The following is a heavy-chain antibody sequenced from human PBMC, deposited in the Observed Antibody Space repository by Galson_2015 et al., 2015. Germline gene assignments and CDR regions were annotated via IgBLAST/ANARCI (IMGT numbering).Heavy chain of an antibody. Sequence: SLRLSCAASGFTFSSYAMHWVRQAPGKGLEWVAVISYDGSNKYYADSVKGRFTISRDNSKNTMYLQMNILRPEDKAVYYCARDTSYHSGYGSESFDYWGQGTLVTVSS. CDR1: GFTFSSYA. CDR2: ISYDGSNK. CDR3: ARDTSYHSGYGSESFDY. J-gene: IGHJ4*02. D-gene: IGHD5-12*01. V-gene: IGHV3-30-3*01.